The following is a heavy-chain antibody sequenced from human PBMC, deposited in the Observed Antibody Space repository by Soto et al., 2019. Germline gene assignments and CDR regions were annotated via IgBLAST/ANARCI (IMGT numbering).Heavy chain of an antibody. V-gene: IGHV1-69*02. Sequence: QVQLVQSGAEVKKPGSSVKVSCKASGGTFSRYTISWVRQAHGQGLEWIGRIIPILGIANYAQKFQGRVTITADKSTSTAYMELSRVRSEDTAVYYGASHYYGAGSYYNVGTYGMDVWGQGPTVTVSS. D-gene: IGHD3-10*01. J-gene: IGHJ6*02. CDR3: ASHYYGAGSYYNVGTYGMDV. CDR2: IIPILGIA. CDR1: GGTFSRYT.